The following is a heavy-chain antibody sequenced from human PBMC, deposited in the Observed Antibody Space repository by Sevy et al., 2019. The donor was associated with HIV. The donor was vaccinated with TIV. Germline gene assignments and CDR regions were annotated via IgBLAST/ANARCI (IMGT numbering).Heavy chain of an antibody. V-gene: IGHV3-30*18. CDR2: ISYDGRNR. CDR3: AKDGYDYDDTVRVPEY. J-gene: IGHJ4*02. Sequence: GGSLRLSCAASGFIFSAYGMHWVRQAPGKGLEWVAVISYDGRNRLYADSVKGRFTISRDNSKNSLNLQMNSLRGEDTAVYYCAKDGYDYDDTVRVPEYWGQGTLVTVSS. CDR1: GFIFSAYG. D-gene: IGHD4-17*01.